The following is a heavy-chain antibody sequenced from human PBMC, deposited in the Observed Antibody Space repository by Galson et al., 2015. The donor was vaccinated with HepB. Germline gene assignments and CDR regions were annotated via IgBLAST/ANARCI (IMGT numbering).Heavy chain of an antibody. V-gene: IGHV3-9*01. CDR3: AAFQSGGWLHPLGRPVKGGFDY. Sequence: SLRLSCAASGFTFDDYAMHWVRQAPGKGLEWVSGISWNSGSIGYADSVKGRFTISRDNAKNSLYLQMNSLRAEDTALYYCAAFQSGGWLHPLGRPVKGGFDYWGQGTLVTVSS. CDR2: ISWNSGSI. D-gene: IGHD5-12*01. J-gene: IGHJ4*02. CDR1: GFTFDDYA.